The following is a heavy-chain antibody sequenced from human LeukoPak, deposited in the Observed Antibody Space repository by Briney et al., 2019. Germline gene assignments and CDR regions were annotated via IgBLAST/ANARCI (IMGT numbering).Heavy chain of an antibody. CDR2: ISSSSSYI. CDR1: GFTFSSYS. J-gene: IGHJ4*02. CDR3: ARVALRAYQLLHFDY. V-gene: IGHV3-21*01. Sequence: GGSLRLSCAASGFTFSSYSMNRVRQAPGKGLEWVSSISSSSSYIYYADSVKGRFTISRDNAKNSLYLQMNSLRAEDTAVYYCARVALRAYQLLHFDYWGQGTLVTVSS. D-gene: IGHD2-2*01.